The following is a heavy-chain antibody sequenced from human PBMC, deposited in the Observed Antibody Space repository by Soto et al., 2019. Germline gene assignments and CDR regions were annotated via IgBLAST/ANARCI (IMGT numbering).Heavy chain of an antibody. Sequence: ASVKVSCKAPGYTFTSYGISWVRQAPGQGLEWMGWISAYNGNTNYAQKLQGRVTMTTDTSTSTAYMELRSLRSDDTAVYYCARDQIAAAGTSFDYWGQGTLVTVSS. J-gene: IGHJ4*02. CDR2: ISAYNGNT. D-gene: IGHD6-13*01. CDR1: GYTFTSYG. V-gene: IGHV1-18*01. CDR3: ARDQIAAAGTSFDY.